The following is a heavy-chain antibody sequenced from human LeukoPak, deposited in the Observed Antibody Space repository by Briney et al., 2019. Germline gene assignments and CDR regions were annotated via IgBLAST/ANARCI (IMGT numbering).Heavy chain of an antibody. CDR2: VNLQGST. Sequence: SDTLSLTCDVSGGSITQTNYWTWVRPPPGKGLAWIGEVNLQGSTNYNPSLMRRVAISVDTSANHVSLQLTSVTAADTAVYYCAREGGPYRPLDYSGQGTLVTVSS. V-gene: IGHV4-4*02. J-gene: IGHJ4*02. CDR1: GGSITQTNY. CDR3: AREGGPYRPLDY.